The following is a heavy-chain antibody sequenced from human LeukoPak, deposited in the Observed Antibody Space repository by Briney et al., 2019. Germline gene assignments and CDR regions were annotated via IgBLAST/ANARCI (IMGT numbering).Heavy chain of an antibody. CDR3: VRRAKGTPYFDP. Sequence: SQTLSLSCAISGDSVSSGSSSWHWIRQSPSRGLEWLGRTYYTSKWTGDSALSVRSRIAITPDTSKNQFTLQLNSVTGDDTAVYYCVRRAKGTPYFDPWGQGTLVVVSS. CDR2: TYYTSKWTG. V-gene: IGHV6-1*01. D-gene: IGHD1-14*01. J-gene: IGHJ5*02. CDR1: GDSVSSGSSS.